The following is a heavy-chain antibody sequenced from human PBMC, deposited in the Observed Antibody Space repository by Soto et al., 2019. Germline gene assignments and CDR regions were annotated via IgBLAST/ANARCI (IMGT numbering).Heavy chain of an antibody. CDR2: IYPGDSDT. J-gene: IGHJ6*02. CDR1: GYSFTSYW. V-gene: IGHV5-51*01. D-gene: IGHD6-6*01. Sequence: EVQLVQSGAEVKKPGESLKISCKGSGYSFTSYWIGWVRQMPGKGLEWMGIIYPGDSDTRYSPSFQGQVTISADKSISTAYLQWSSLKASDTAMYYCARQYSSSSGYYYYYGMDVWGQGTTVTVSS. CDR3: ARQYSSSSGYYYYYGMDV.